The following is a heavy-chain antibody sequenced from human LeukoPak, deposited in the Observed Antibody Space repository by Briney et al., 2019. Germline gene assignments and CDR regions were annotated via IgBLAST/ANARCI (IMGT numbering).Heavy chain of an antibody. CDR3: ARGQNDYGDFNWFDP. Sequence: SVKVSCKASGGTFSSYAISWVRQAPGQGLEWMGGIIPIFGTANYAQKFQGRVTITADESTSTAYMELSSLRSEDTAVYYCARGQNDYGDFNWFDPWGQGTLVTVSS. CDR2: IIPIFGTA. J-gene: IGHJ5*02. V-gene: IGHV1-69*13. CDR1: GGTFSSYA. D-gene: IGHD4-17*01.